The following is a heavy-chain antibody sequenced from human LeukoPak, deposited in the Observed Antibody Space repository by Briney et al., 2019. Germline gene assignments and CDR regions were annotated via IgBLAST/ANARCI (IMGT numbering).Heavy chain of an antibody. D-gene: IGHD1-26*01. CDR2: IVVGSGNT. CDR3: AYLFSPHEEWEPDTDY. V-gene: IGHV1-58*01. CDR1: GFTFTSSA. J-gene: IGHJ4*02. Sequence: GASVKVSCKASGFTFTSSAVQWVRQARGQRLEWIGWIVVGSGNTNYAQKFQERVTITRDMSTSTAYMELSSLRSEDTAVYYCAYLFSPHEEWEPDTDYWGQGTLVTVSS.